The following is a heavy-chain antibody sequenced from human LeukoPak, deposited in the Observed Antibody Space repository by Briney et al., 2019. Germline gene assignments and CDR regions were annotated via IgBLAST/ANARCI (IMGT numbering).Heavy chain of an antibody. CDR1: GGSFSGYY. CDR3: ARGRKYCSSTSCYYYYGMDV. Sequence: SETLSLTCAVYGGSFSGYYWSWIRQPPGKGLEWIGEINHSGSTNYNPSLKSRVTTSVDTSKNQFSLKLSSVTAADTAVYYCARGRKYCSSTSCYYYYGMDVWGQGATVTVSS. CDR2: INHSGST. J-gene: IGHJ6*02. V-gene: IGHV4-34*01. D-gene: IGHD2-2*01.